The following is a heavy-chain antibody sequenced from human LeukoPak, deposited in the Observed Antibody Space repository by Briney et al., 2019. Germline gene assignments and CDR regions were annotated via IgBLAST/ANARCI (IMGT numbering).Heavy chain of an antibody. D-gene: IGHD1-26*01. V-gene: IGHV4-61*01. CDR2: IYYSGNS. CDR3: AGIGANGDY. CDR1: GGSVSSGSYY. Sequence: SETLSLTCTVSGGSVSSGSYYWSWIRQPPGKGLEWIGYIYYSGNSNYNPYLKSRVTISVDTSKNQFSLKLSSVTTADTAVYYCAGIGANGDYWGQGTLVTVSS. J-gene: IGHJ4*02.